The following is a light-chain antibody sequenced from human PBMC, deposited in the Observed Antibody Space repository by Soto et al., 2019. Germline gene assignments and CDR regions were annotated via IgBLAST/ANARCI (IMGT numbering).Light chain of an antibody. J-gene: IGKJ1*01. CDR3: QQYNSYSEWT. Sequence: DIPMTQSPSTLSASVGDRVTITCRASRSISSWLAWFQQKPGMAPKLLIYKASSLESGVPSRFSGSGSGTEFTLTISSLQPDDSATYYCQQYNSYSEWTFGQGTRVEIK. CDR1: RSISSW. V-gene: IGKV1-5*03. CDR2: KAS.